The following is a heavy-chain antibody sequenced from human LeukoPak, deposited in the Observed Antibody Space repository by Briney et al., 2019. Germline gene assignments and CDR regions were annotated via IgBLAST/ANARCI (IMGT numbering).Heavy chain of an antibody. Sequence: GGSLRLSCAASGFTFDDYAMHWVRQAPGKGLEWVSLISGDGGSTYYADSVKGRFTISRDNSKNSLYLQVNSLRTEDTALYYCAKDSEMATPIDIWGQGTMVTVSS. CDR1: GFTFDDYA. J-gene: IGHJ3*02. CDR3: AKDSEMATPIDI. CDR2: ISGDGGST. V-gene: IGHV3-43*02. D-gene: IGHD5-24*01.